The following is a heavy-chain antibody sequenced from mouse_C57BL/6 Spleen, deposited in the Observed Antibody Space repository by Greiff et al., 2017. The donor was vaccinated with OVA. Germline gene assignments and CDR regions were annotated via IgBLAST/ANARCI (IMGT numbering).Heavy chain of an antibody. CDR3: ARNLPPFDY. Sequence: QVPLQQSGPELVKPGASVKISCKASGYAFSSSWMNWVKQRPGKGLEWIGRIYPGDGDTNYNGKFKGKATLTAHKSSSTAYMQLSSLTSEDSAVYFCARNLPPFDYWGQGTTLTVSS. CDR1: GYAFSSSW. V-gene: IGHV1-82*01. J-gene: IGHJ2*01. CDR2: IYPGDGDT.